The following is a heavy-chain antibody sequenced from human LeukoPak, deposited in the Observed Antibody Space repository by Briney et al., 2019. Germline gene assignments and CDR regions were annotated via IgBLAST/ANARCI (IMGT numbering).Heavy chain of an antibody. J-gene: IGHJ5*02. CDR1: GGSISSGSYY. D-gene: IGHD6-13*01. CDR3: ARLLIAAAGTGWFDP. V-gene: IGHV4-61*02. CDR2: IYTGGST. Sequence: SETLSLTCTVSGGSISSGSYYWSWIRQPAGKGLEWIGRIYTGGSTNYNPSLKSRVTISVDTSKNQFSLKLSSVTAADTAVYYCARLLIAAAGTGWFDPWGQGTLVTVSS.